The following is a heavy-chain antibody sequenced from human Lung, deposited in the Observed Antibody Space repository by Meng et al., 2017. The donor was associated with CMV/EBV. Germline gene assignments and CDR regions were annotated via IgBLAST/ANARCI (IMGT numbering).Heavy chain of an antibody. D-gene: IGHD6-19*01. V-gene: IGHV4-4*02. CDR1: GGSIRSGNW. J-gene: IGHJ4*02. CDR2: IYHSGST. CDR3: ASFPPPGKQWLVTDY. Sequence: VALQGSGPGLVKPSGTLSLTRAGSGGSIRSGNWWSWVRQPPGKGLEWIGEIYHSGSTNYNPSLKSRVTISVDKSKNQFSLKLSSVTAADTAVYYCASFPPPGKQWLVTDYWGQGTLVTVSS.